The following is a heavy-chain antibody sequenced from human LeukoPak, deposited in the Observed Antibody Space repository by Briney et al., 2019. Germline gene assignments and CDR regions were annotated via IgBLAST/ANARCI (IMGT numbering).Heavy chain of an antibody. V-gene: IGHV4-34*01. Sequence: SETLSLTCAVYGGSFSGYYWSWIRQPPGKGLEWIGEINHSGSTNYNPSLKSRVTISVDTSKNQFSLKLSSVTAADTAVYYCARHASIYSGYEPPDYWGQGTLVTVSS. J-gene: IGHJ4*02. CDR2: INHSGST. CDR3: ARHASIYSGYEPPDY. D-gene: IGHD5-12*01. CDR1: GGSFSGYY.